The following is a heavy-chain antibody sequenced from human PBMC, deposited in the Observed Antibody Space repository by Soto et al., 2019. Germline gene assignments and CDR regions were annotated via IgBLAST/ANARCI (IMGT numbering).Heavy chain of an antibody. V-gene: IGHV3-21*01. Sequence: EVQLVESGGGLVKPGGSLRLSCAASGFTFSSYSMNWVRQAPGKGLEWVSSISSSSSYIYYADSVKGRFTISRDNAMNSLYLQMNSLRAEDTAVYYCARDGDYVWGSYRWSDAFDIWGQGTMVTVSS. D-gene: IGHD3-16*02. CDR1: GFTFSSYS. CDR2: ISSSSSYI. CDR3: ARDGDYVWGSYRWSDAFDI. J-gene: IGHJ3*02.